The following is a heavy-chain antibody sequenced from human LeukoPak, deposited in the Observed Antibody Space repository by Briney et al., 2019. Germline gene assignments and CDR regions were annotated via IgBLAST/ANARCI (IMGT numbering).Heavy chain of an antibody. CDR1: GFTVSSNY. CDR2: IYSGGST. J-gene: IGHJ4*02. D-gene: IGHD3-22*01. CDR3: ARDRGYYYDSSGYSDY. V-gene: IGHV3-66*01. Sequence: PGGSLRLSCAASGFTVSSNYMSWVRQAPGKGLEWVSVIYSGGSTYYADSVKGRFTISRDNSKNSLYLQMNSLRAEDTAVYYCARDRGYYYDSSGYSDYWGQGTLVTVSS.